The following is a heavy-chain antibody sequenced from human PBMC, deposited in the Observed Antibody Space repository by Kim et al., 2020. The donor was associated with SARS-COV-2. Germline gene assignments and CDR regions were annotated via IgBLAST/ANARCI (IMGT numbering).Heavy chain of an antibody. Sequence: ASVKVSCKASGYTFTSYGISWVRQAPGQGLEWMGWISAYNGNTNYAQKLQGRVTMTTDTSTSTAYMELRSLRSDDTAVYYCARDPAAGFLLLGTYGMDVWGQGTTVTVSS. V-gene: IGHV1-18*04. J-gene: IGHJ6*02. CDR1: GYTFTSYG. CDR3: ARDPAAGFLLLGTYGMDV. CDR2: ISAYNGNT. D-gene: IGHD6-13*01.